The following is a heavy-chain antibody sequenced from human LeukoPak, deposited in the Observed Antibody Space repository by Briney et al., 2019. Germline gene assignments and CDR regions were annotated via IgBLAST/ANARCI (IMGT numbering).Heavy chain of an antibody. CDR2: ISGSGGST. J-gene: IGHJ4*02. Sequence: GGSLRLSCAASGFTFSSYAMSWVRQAPGKGLEWVSAISGSGGSTYYADSVKGRFTISRDNSKNTLYLQMNSLRAEDTAVYYCAKGLNDYTQKYYFYYWGPGTLVTVSS. CDR3: AKGLNDYTQKYYFYY. V-gene: IGHV3-23*01. D-gene: IGHD4-11*01. CDR1: GFTFSSYA.